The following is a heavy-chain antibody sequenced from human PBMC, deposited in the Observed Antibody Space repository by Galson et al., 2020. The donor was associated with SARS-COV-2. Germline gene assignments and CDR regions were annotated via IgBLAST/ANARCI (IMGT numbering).Heavy chain of an antibody. CDR1: GGSISSGGYY. D-gene: IGHD3-22*01. CDR2: IYYSGST. V-gene: IGHV4-31*03. Sequence: PSETLSLTCTVSGGSISSGGYYWSWIRQHPGKGLEWIGYIYYSGSTYYNPSLKSRVTISVDTSKNQFSLKLSSVTAADTAVYYCARAHYDSSGNYFDYWGQGTLVTVSS. CDR3: ARAHYDSSGNYFDY. J-gene: IGHJ4*02.